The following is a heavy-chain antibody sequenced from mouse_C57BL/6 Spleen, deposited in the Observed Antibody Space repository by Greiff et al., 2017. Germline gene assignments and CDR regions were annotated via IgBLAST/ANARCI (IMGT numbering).Heavy chain of an antibody. V-gene: IGHV1-62-2*01. D-gene: IGHD2-5*01. J-gene: IGHJ4*01. Sequence: QVQLQQSGAELVKPGASVKLSCKASGYTFTEYTIHWVKQRSGQGLEWIGWFYPGSGSIKYNEKFKDKATLTADKSSSTVYMELSSLTSEDSAVYFGSGREGDYSNYVEYAMDYWGQGTSVTVSS. CDR2: FYPGSGSI. CDR3: SGREGDYSNYVEYAMDY. CDR1: GYTFTEYT.